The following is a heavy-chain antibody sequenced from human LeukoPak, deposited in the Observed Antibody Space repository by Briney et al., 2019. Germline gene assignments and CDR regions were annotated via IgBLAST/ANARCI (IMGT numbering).Heavy chain of an antibody. CDR1: GFTFSSYA. V-gene: IGHV3-23*01. J-gene: IGHJ3*02. D-gene: IGHD3-22*01. Sequence: PGGSLRLSCAASGFTFSSYAMSWVRQAPGKGLEWVSAISGSGGSTYYADSVKGRFTISRDNSKNTLYLQMNSLRAEDTAVYYCASLPVSYYYDSSGYYSIWGQGTMVTVSS. CDR3: ASLPVSYYYDSSGYYSI. CDR2: ISGSGGST.